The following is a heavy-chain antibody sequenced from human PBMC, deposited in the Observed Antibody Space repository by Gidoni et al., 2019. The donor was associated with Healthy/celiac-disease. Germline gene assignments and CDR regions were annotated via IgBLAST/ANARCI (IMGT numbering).Heavy chain of an antibody. CDR2: IYSGGST. Sequence: EVQLVESGGGLIQPGGSLRLSCAASGFTVSRNYMSWVRQAPGKGLEWVSVIYSGGSTYYADSVKGRFTISRDNSKNTLYLQMNSLRAEDTAVYYCARDRTYYDSSGYLDYWGQGTLVTVSS. CDR3: ARDRTYYDSSGYLDY. V-gene: IGHV3-53*01. J-gene: IGHJ4*02. CDR1: GFTVSRNY. D-gene: IGHD3-22*01.